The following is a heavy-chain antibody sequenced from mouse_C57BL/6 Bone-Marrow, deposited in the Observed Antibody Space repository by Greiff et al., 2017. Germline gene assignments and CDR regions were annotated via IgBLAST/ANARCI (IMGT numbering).Heavy chain of an antibody. CDR1: GFSLTSYG. J-gene: IGHJ3*01. D-gene: IGHD2-12*01. Sequence: QVQLKQSGPGLVQPSQSLSITCTVSGFSLTSYGVNWVRQSPGKGLEWLGVIWRGGGTDYNADFMSRLSITKDNSKNQVFFKMNSLHAEDSAIYNCSNYDVRDWGPGTLVTVSA. V-gene: IGHV2-5*01. CDR3: SNYDVRD. CDR2: IWRGGGT.